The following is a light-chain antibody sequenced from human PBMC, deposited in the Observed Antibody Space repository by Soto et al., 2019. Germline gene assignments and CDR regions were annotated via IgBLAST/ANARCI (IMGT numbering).Light chain of an antibody. CDR3: CSYAGSYTLV. Sequence: QSALTQPRSVSGSPGQSVTISCTGTSSDVGGYNYVSWYQQHPGKAPKLMIYDVSKRPSGVPDRFSGSKSGNTASMTMSGLQAEDEADYYGCSYAGSYTLVFGGGTKLTVL. V-gene: IGLV2-11*01. CDR2: DVS. J-gene: IGLJ2*01. CDR1: SSDVGGYNY.